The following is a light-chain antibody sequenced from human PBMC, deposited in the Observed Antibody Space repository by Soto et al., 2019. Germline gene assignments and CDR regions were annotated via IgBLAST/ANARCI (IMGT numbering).Light chain of an antibody. CDR3: CSYAGSSTFVV. V-gene: IGLV2-23*03. CDR2: EGS. CDR1: SSDFGSYNL. J-gene: IGLJ2*01. Sequence: QSPLTQPASVSGSPGQSITISCAGSSSDFGSYNLVSWYQQHPGKAPKLMSYEGSKRPSGVSTRFSGSKSGNTASLTISGFQAENEADYYCCSYAGSSTFVVFGGGTQLTV.